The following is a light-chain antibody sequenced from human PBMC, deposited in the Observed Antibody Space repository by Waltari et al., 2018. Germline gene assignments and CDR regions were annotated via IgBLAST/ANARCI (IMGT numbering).Light chain of an antibody. CDR1: QSVLYSSNNKNY. CDR3: QQYYSVPFT. CDR2: WAS. Sequence: DIVMTQSPDSLAVSLGERATINCKSSQSVLYSSNNKNYLAWYQQKPGQPPKLLISWASTRESGVPERFSGSGSGTDFALTISSLQAEDVAVYFCQQYYSVPFTFGPGTKVDIK. J-gene: IGKJ3*01. V-gene: IGKV4-1*01.